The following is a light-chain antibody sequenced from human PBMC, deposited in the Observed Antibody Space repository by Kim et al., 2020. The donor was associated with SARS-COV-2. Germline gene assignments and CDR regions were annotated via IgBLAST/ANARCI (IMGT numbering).Light chain of an antibody. CDR3: AAWDDSLSGLNWV. CDR2: RNN. V-gene: IGLV1-47*01. CDR1: SSNIGSNY. J-gene: IGLJ3*02. Sequence: VTIYCSGSSSNIGSNYVYWYQQLPGTAPKLLIYRNNQRPSGVPDRFSGSKSGTSASLAISGLRSEDEADYYCAAWDDSLSGLNWVFGGGTQLTVL.